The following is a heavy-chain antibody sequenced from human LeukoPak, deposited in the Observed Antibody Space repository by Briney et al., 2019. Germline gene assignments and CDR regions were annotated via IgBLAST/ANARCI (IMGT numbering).Heavy chain of an antibody. CDR2: IYYSGST. CDR3: ARQSFTTYVDY. V-gene: IGHV4-59*08. D-gene: IGHD1-1*01. CDR1: GGSISSYY. J-gene: IGHJ4*02. Sequence: SETLSLTCTVSGGSISSYYWGWIRQPPGKGLEWIGYIYYSGSTNCNPSLKSRVTISRDTPKNQFSLKLSSVTAADTAVYYCARQSFTTYVDYWGQGTLVTVSS.